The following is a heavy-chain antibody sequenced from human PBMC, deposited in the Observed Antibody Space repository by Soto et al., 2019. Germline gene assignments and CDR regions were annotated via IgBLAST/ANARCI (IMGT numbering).Heavy chain of an antibody. V-gene: IGHV1-18*01. CDR3: ARDRPTSSIRARDYYYAMDV. J-gene: IGHJ6*02. CDR2: IISYNGNT. D-gene: IGHD6-6*01. Sequence: QVQLVQSGAEVKKPGASVKVSCKASGYTFITYGISWVRQAPGQGLEWMGWIISYNGNTIYAQKLQGRVTMTTDTSTTTAYMELRSLRSDDTAVYYCARDRPTSSIRARDYYYAMDVWGQGTTVTVSS. CDR1: GYTFITYG.